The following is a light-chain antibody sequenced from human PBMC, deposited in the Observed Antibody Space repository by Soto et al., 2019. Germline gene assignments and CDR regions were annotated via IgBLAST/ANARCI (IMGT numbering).Light chain of an antibody. CDR2: GNT. V-gene: IGLV1-40*01. J-gene: IGLJ3*02. CDR1: GSNIGANYD. Sequence: QSVLTQPPSLSGASGQRVTISCTGSGSNIGANYDVHWYQQFPGTAPKLLIYGNTSRPSGVPDRFSGSKSGASASLAITGLQAEDEGDYYCQSYDSSLGDSVFGGGTKLTVL. CDR3: QSYDSSLGDSV.